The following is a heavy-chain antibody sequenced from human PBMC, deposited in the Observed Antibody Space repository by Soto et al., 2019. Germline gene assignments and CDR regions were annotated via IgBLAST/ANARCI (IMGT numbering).Heavy chain of an antibody. V-gene: IGHV3-21*01. CDR1: GFTFSSYS. Sequence: EVQLVESGGGLVKPGGSLRLSCAASGFTFSSYSMNWVRQAPGKGLEWVSSISSSSSYIYYADSVKGRFTISRDNAKNSLYLQMNSLRAEDTAVYYCARDLPGPSVLLSHYYYYYGMDVWGQGPTVTVSS. CDR2: ISSSSSYI. CDR3: ARDLPGPSVLLSHYYYYYGMDV. J-gene: IGHJ6*02. D-gene: IGHD2-2*01.